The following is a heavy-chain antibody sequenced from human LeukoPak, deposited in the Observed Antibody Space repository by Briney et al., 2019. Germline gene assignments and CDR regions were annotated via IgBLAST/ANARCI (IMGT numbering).Heavy chain of an antibody. D-gene: IGHD6-19*01. CDR1: GFTFSSYA. V-gene: IGHV3-23*01. J-gene: IGHJ4*02. Sequence: PGGSLRLSCAASGFTFSSYAMSWVRQAPGKGLGWVSAISGGGGSTYYADAVKGRFTISRDTSKNTLYLQMNSLRAEDKAIYYCEKSSVAGPPHFDYWGQGPLVTVSS. CDR3: EKSSVAGPPHFDY. CDR2: ISGGGGST.